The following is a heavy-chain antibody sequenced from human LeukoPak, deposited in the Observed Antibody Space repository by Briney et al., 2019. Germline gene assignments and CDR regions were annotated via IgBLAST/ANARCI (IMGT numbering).Heavy chain of an antibody. Sequence: PGGSLRLSCAASGFTFWNSAITLVRQAPGKGLEWVSHISSSGGNTYYADSVKGRFTISRDNSNNTLYLQMNSLRGEETAVYYCAKVKYDYGDPVGWFDPWGRGTLVTVSS. CDR1: GFTFWNSA. V-gene: IGHV3-23*01. CDR2: ISSSGGNT. D-gene: IGHD4-17*01. J-gene: IGHJ5*02. CDR3: AKVKYDYGDPVGWFDP.